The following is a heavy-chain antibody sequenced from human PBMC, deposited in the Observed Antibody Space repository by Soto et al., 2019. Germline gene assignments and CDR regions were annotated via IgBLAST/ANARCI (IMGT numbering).Heavy chain of an antibody. J-gene: IGHJ5*02. CDR3: ARGPRVQLWFSWFDP. D-gene: IGHD5-18*01. CDR2: INHSGST. V-gene: IGHV4-34*01. Sequence: SLTCAVYGGSFSGYYWSWIRQPPGKGLEWIGEINHSGSTNYNPSLKSRVTISVDTSKNQFSLKLSSVTAADTAVYYCARGPRVQLWFSWFDPWGQGTLVTVSS. CDR1: GGSFSGYY.